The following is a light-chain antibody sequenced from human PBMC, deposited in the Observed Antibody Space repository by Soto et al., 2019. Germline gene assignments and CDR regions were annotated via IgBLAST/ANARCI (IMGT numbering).Light chain of an antibody. V-gene: IGKV3-20*01. J-gene: IGKJ1*01. Sequence: EIVLTQSPGTLSLAPVESATLSCRSSQSVRVSYLAWYQQKPGQAPRLLIYGASSRATGIPDRFSGSGSGTDFTLTISRLEPEDFAVYYCQQYGTSPWTFGQGTKVDIK. CDR1: QSVRVSY. CDR2: GAS. CDR3: QQYGTSPWT.